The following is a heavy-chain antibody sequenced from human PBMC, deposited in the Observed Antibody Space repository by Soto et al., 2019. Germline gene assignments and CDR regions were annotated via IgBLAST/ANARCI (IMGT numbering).Heavy chain of an antibody. CDR2: IKQDGSEK. CDR1: GFTFSSYW. Sequence: EVQLVESGGGLVQPGGSLRLSCAASGFTFSSYWMSWVRQAPGKGLEWVANIKQDGSEKYYVDSVKGRFTISRENAKNSLYLQMNSLRAEDTAVYYCAREGNIGGTTVTIFDYWGQGTLVTVSS. J-gene: IGHJ4*02. D-gene: IGHD4-17*01. V-gene: IGHV3-7*01. CDR3: AREGNIGGTTVTIFDY.